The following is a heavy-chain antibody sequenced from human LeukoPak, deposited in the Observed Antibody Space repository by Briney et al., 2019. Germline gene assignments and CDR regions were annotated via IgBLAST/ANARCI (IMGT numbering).Heavy chain of an antibody. J-gene: IGHJ4*02. D-gene: IGHD2-2*01. CDR2: INKGGSFM. CDR1: GFTFRDYT. V-gene: IGHV3-21*01. CDR3: AREVLDVVEPATNTVDY. Sequence: GGSLRLSCAASGFTFRDYTMNWVRQAPGKGLEWVSAINKGGSFMKYADSVKGRFIVSRDNAKNLLFLQMNSLRVEDTALYFYAREVLDVVEPATNTVDYWGQGTRVTVSS.